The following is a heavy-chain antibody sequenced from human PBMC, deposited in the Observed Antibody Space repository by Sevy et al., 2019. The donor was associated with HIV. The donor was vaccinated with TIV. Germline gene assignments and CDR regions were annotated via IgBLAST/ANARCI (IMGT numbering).Heavy chain of an antibody. CDR3: ARGVVDSILYYYYYMDV. J-gene: IGHJ6*03. Sequence: SETLSLTCTVSGGSISSYYWSWIRQPPGKGLEWIGYIYYSGSTNYNPSLKSRVTISVDTSKNQFSLKRSSVTAADTAVYYCARGVVDSILYYYYYMDVWGKGTTVTVSS. V-gene: IGHV4-59*01. D-gene: IGHD5-12*01. CDR2: IYYSGST. CDR1: GGSISSYY.